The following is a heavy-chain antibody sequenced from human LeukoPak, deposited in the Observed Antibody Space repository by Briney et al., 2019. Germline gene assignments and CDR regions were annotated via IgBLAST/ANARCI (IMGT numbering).Heavy chain of an antibody. CDR1: GFTFSDYY. Sequence: PGGSLRLSCAVSGFTFSDYYMSWVRQAPGKGLEWVSYISSTSTYTNYADSVKGRFTISRDNAKNSLYLQMNSLRAEDTAVYYCARREARTFDYWGQGTLVTVSS. D-gene: IGHD1-26*01. CDR3: ARREARTFDY. V-gene: IGHV3-11*03. J-gene: IGHJ4*02. CDR2: ISSTSTYT.